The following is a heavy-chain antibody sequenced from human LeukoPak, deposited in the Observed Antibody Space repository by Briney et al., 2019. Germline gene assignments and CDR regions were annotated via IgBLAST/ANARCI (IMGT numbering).Heavy chain of an antibody. CDR1: GGSFSGCY. D-gene: IGHD4-23*01. J-gene: IGHJ4*02. CDR2: INHSGST. V-gene: IGHV4-34*01. CDR3: ARGYYGGKRGLNY. Sequence: SETLSLTCAVYGGSFSGCYWSWIRQPPGKGLEWIGEINHSGSTNYNPSLKSRVTISVDTSKNQFSLKLSSVTAADTAVYYCARGYYGGKRGLNYWGQGTLVTVSS.